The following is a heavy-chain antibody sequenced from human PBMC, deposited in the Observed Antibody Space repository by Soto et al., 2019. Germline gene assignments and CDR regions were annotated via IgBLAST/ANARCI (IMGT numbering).Heavy chain of an antibody. J-gene: IGHJ5*02. CDR2: IYHSGST. CDR3: ARERTSYSGDDRGLYNWFDP. D-gene: IGHD5-12*01. V-gene: IGHV4-30-2*01. CDR1: GGSISSGGYS. Sequence: SETLSLTCAVSGGSISSGGYSWSWIRQPPGKGLEWIGYIYHSGSTYYNPSLKSRVTISVDRSKNQFSLKLSSVTAADTAVDYCARERTSYSGDDRGLYNWFDPWGQGTLVTVSS.